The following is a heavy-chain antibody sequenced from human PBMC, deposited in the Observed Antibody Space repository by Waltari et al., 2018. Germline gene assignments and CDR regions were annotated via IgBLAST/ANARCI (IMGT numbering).Heavy chain of an antibody. D-gene: IGHD3-16*01. J-gene: IGHJ3*02. CDR2: MYYSGST. V-gene: IGHV4-39*07. Sequence: QLQLQESGPGLVKPSETLSLTCTVSGGSISSSSYYWGGIRQPPGKGLEWVGSMYYSGSTYSNPALQSRVTISVDTAKNQFSLKLSSVTAAATAVYYCARATHDGALNDAFDIWGQGTMVTVSS. CDR1: GGSISSSSYY. CDR3: ARATHDGALNDAFDI.